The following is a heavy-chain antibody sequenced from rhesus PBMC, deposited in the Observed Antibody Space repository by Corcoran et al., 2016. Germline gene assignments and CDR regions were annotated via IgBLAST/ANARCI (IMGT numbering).Heavy chain of an antibody. V-gene: IGHV4-160*01. CDR1: GGSISRNY. J-gene: IGHJ4*01. CDR2: IRSGGST. Sequence: QVQLQQWGEGLVKPSATLSLTCAVYGGSISRNYWSWLRSPPGKGLEWIGRIRSGGSTNYNPSLKMRVTSSIDTSKNQFSLKLSSLTAAVTAVYYCARGGASTYFDYWGQGFRVTVSS. CDR3: ARGGASTYFDY. D-gene: IGHD2-33*01.